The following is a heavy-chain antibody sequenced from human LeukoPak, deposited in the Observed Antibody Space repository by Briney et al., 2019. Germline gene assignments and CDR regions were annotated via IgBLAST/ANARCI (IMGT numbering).Heavy chain of an antibody. V-gene: IGHV4-59*11. CDR2: IHDTGST. D-gene: IGHD2-2*01. CDR3: ARFSSGCSPSSCYLTY. Sequence: SETLSLTCSVSGGSLSSHYWSWIRQPPGKGLELIGHIHDTGSTFYNPSLRCRVTISLDTSNNQFSFRLTSMTAADRAVYYCARFSSGCSPSSCYLTYWGQGTLVTVS. J-gene: IGHJ4*02. CDR1: GGSLSSHY.